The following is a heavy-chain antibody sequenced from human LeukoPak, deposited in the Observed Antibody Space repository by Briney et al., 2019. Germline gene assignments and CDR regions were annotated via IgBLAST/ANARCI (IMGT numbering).Heavy chain of an antibody. CDR1: GYTFTGYY. Sequence: ASVKVSCMASGYTFTGYYMHWVRQAPGRGLEWMGWINPNSGGTNYAQKFQGRVTMTRDTSISTAYMELSRLRSDDTAVYYCARDVCSSTSCYVPDYWGQGTLVTVSS. D-gene: IGHD2-2*01. J-gene: IGHJ4*02. V-gene: IGHV1-2*02. CDR2: INPNSGGT. CDR3: ARDVCSSTSCYVPDY.